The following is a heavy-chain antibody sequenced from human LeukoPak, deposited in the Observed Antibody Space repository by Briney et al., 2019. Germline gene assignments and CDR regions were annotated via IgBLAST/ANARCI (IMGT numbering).Heavy chain of an antibody. V-gene: IGHV4-39*01. Sequence: PSETLSLTCTVSGGSISSSSYYWGWIRQPPGKGLEWIGSIYYSGSTYYNPSLKSRVTISVDTSENQFSLKLSSVTAADTAVYYCARWDVDTAMVRYWGQGTLVTVSS. CDR3: ARWDVDTAMVRY. J-gene: IGHJ4*02. D-gene: IGHD5-18*01. CDR2: IYYSGST. CDR1: GGSISSSSYY.